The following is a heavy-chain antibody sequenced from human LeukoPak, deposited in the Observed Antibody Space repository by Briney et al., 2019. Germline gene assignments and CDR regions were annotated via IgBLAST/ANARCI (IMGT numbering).Heavy chain of an antibody. D-gene: IGHD2-2*01. Sequence: ASVKVSCKASGYSFITYYMHWMRQAPGQGLEWMGTMNPRGGSTNYAQKFQDRVTMIRDPSTSTVYMELSSLRFEDTAVYYCARDGVVPAAKNWFDPWGQGTLVTVSS. V-gene: IGHV1-46*01. CDR2: MNPRGGST. CDR1: GYSFITYY. CDR3: ARDGVVPAAKNWFDP. J-gene: IGHJ5*02.